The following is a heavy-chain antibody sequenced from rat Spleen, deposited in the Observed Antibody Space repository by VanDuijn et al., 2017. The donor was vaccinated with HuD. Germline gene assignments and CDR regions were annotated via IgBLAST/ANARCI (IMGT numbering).Heavy chain of an antibody. CDR1: GFTFSDYN. D-gene: IGHD1-9*01. CDR2: ITPSGNIT. CDR3: TRDYGYNYGVMDA. Sequence: EVQLVESGGGLVQPGRSLKLSCAASGFTFSDYNMAWVRQAPKKGLEWVATITPSGNITYYRDSVKGRFTISRDNGKSTLFLEMDSLRSEDTATYYCTRDYGYNYGVMDAWGQGASVTVSS. V-gene: IGHV5-7*01. J-gene: IGHJ4*01.